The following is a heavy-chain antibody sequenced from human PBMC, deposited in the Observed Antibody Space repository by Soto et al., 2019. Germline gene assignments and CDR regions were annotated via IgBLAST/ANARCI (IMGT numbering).Heavy chain of an antibody. CDR1: GGSISSYY. Sequence: SETLSLTCTVSGGSISSYYWSWIRQPPGMGLEWIGYIYYSGSTNYNPSLKSRVTISVDTSKNQFSLKLSSVTAADTAVYYCARSPQGGAFDIWGQGTMVTVSS. CDR3: ARSPQGGAFDI. V-gene: IGHV4-59*01. J-gene: IGHJ3*02. CDR2: IYYSGST.